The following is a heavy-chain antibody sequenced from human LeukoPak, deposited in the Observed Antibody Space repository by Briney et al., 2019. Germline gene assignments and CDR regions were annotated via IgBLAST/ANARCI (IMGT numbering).Heavy chain of an antibody. CDR2: IYYSGST. CDR1: GGSISSGDYY. CDR3: ARTVDTAMVGRSV. V-gene: IGHV4-30-4*01. J-gene: IGHJ6*02. Sequence: SETLYLTCTVSGGSISSGDYYWSWIRQPPGKGLEWIGYIYYSGSTYYNPSLKSRVTISVDTSKNQFSLKLSSVTAADTAVYYCARTVDTAMVGRSVWGQGTTVTVSS. D-gene: IGHD5-18*01.